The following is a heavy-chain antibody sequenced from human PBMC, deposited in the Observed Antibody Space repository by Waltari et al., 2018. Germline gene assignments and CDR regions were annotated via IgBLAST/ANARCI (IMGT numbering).Heavy chain of an antibody. Sequence: QVQLQESGPGLVKPSETLSLTCTVSGGSISSYYWSWIRQPPGKGLEWIGYIYYSGSTNYNPSLKSRVTRSVDTSKNQFSLKLSSVTAADTAVYYCARVRSDDFWSGYYPFDPWGQGTLVTVSS. CDR2: IYYSGST. V-gene: IGHV4-59*01. J-gene: IGHJ5*02. CDR3: ARVRSDDFWSGYYPFDP. D-gene: IGHD3-3*01. CDR1: GGSISSYY.